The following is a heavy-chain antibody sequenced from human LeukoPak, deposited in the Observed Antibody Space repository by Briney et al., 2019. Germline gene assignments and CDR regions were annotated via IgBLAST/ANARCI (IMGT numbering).Heavy chain of an antibody. CDR3: VRDRSDYGDYFDY. D-gene: IGHD4-17*01. J-gene: IGHJ4*02. V-gene: IGHV3-48*02. Sequence: GGSLRLSCVASGFTFSSNSMDWVRQAPGKGLEWVSYISSSSRTIYHADSVKGRFTISRDNAKNSLYLQMNSLRDEDTAVYYCVRDRSDYGDYFDYWGQGTLVTVSS. CDR1: GFTFSSNS. CDR2: ISSSSRTI.